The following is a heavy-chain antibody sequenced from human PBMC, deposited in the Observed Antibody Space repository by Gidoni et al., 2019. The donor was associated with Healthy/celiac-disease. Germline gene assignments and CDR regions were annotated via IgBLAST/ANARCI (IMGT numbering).Heavy chain of an antibody. CDR3: AKDQGYCSGGSCYSGFDY. V-gene: IGHV3-23*01. J-gene: IGHJ4*02. Sequence: EVQLLESGGGLVQPGGSLRLSCAASGFTFSSYAMSWVRQAPGKGLAGVSASSGSGGSTYYADSVQGRFTISRDNSKNTLYLQMNSLRAEDTAVYYCAKDQGYCSGGSCYSGFDYWGQGTLVTVSS. D-gene: IGHD2-15*01. CDR2: SSGSGGST. CDR1: GFTFSSYA.